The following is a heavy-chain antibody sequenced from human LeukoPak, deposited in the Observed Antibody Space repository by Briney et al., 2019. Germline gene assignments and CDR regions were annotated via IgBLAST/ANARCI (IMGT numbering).Heavy chain of an antibody. CDR2: IWYDGSKK. CDR3: AREHTIFGVVIIYYYMDV. V-gene: IGHV3-33*01. CDR1: GYTFRRNG. D-gene: IGHD3-3*01. Sequence: GGSLRLSCAASGYTFRRNGMHWVRQAPGKGLEWVAVIWYDGSKKYYGDSVKGRFTISRDNSKNTLYLQMNSLRAEDTAVYYCAREHTIFGVVIIYYYMDVWGKGTTVTVSS. J-gene: IGHJ6*03.